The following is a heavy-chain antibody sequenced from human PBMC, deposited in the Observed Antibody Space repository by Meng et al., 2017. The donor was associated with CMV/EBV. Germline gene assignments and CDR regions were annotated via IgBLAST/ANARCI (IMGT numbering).Heavy chain of an antibody. D-gene: IGHD3-3*01. CDR2: IYYSGNT. CDR1: GGSISSSSYY. Sequence: SETLSLTCTVSGGSISSSSYYWGGIRQPPGKGLEWIGSIYYSGNTYYTPSLKSRVTIYVYTYKNQFSLKLRSVTAADTAVYYCARHVYDFWSGHPDAFDIWGQGTMVTVSS. V-gene: IGHV4-39*01. CDR3: ARHVYDFWSGHPDAFDI. J-gene: IGHJ3*02.